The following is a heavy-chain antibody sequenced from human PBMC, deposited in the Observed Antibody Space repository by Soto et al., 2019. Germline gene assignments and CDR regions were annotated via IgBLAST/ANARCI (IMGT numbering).Heavy chain of an antibody. D-gene: IGHD2-15*01. CDR2: INAGNGNT. Sequence: QVQLVQSGAEEKKPGASVKVSCKASGYTFTSYAMHWVRQAPGQRLEWMGWINAGNGNTKYSQKFQGRVTITRDTSASTAYMELSSLRSEDTAVYYCARGGRVVAATSLFDYWGQGTLVTVSS. J-gene: IGHJ4*02. CDR1: GYTFTSYA. CDR3: ARGGRVVAATSLFDY. V-gene: IGHV1-3*05.